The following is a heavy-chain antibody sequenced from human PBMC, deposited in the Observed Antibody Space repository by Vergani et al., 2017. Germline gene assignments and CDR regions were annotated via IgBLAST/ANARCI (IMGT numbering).Heavy chain of an antibody. D-gene: IGHD2-15*01. CDR3: ARGSCLGGSCYKPLFDY. J-gene: IGHJ4*02. CDR2: LHTSGSN. Sequence: QVQLQESGPGLVKPSQTLSLTCTVSGGSINSHNYYWSWIRQPAGKGLEWIGRLHTSGSNNYNPSLKSRVNMSEDKSKNQFSLNLTSVTAADTAVYFCARGSCLGGSCYKPLFDYWVQGILVTVSS. CDR1: GGSINSHNYY. V-gene: IGHV4-61*02.